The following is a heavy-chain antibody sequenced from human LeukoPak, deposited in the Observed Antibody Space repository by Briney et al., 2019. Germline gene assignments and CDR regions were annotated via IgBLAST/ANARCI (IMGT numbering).Heavy chain of an antibody. CDR2: IHYSGTT. CDR3: VRGFYDGSGYSSPFDY. CDR1: GDFIDNNY. D-gene: IGHD3-22*01. Sequence: PSETLSLTCTVSGDFIDNNYWNWIRQSPGKALEWIGYIHYSGTTNYNPSLKSRVTISIDTSKNQFSLNLNSVTAADTAVYYCVRGFYDGSGYSSPFDYWGQGTLVTVSS. J-gene: IGHJ4*02. V-gene: IGHV4-59*01.